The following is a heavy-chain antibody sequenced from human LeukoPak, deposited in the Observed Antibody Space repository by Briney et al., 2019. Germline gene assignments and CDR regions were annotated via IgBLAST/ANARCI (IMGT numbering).Heavy chain of an antibody. CDR1: GGTFISYA. CDR2: IIPILGIA. D-gene: IGHD2-15*01. J-gene: IGHJ4*02. Sequence: SVKVSCKASGGTFISYAISWVRQAPGQGLEWMGRIIPILGIANYAQKFQGRVTITADKSTSTAYMELSSLRSEDTAVYYCASSTPAVTAFDYWGQGTLVTVSS. V-gene: IGHV1-69*04. CDR3: ASSTPAVTAFDY.